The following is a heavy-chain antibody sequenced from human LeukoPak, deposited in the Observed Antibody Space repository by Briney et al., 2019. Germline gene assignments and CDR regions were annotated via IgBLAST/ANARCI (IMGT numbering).Heavy chain of an antibody. J-gene: IGHJ4*02. Sequence: GGSLRLSCAASGFTFSSYGMHWVRQAPGKGLEGVAFIRYDGSNKYFADSVKGRFTISRDNSKNPLYLQMNSLRAEDTAVYYCAKDDLYYWGQGTLVTVSS. CDR3: AKDDLYY. V-gene: IGHV3-30*02. CDR2: IRYDGSNK. D-gene: IGHD2-8*01. CDR1: GFTFSSYG.